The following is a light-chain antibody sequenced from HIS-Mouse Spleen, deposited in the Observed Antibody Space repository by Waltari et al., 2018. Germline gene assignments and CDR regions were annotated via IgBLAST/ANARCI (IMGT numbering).Light chain of an antibody. CDR3: CSYAGSSTYWV. Sequence: QSALTQPASVSGSPGQSITISCTGTSSDVGSYNLVAWYQQHPGKAPELMSYEGSKRPSGVSNRVSGSKSGNTASLTISGLQAEDEADYYCCSYAGSSTYWVFGGGTKLTVL. V-gene: IGLV2-23*01. CDR1: SSDVGSYNL. J-gene: IGLJ3*02. CDR2: EGS.